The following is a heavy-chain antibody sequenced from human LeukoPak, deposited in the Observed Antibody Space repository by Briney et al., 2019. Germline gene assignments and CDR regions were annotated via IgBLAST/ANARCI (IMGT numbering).Heavy chain of an antibody. CDR3: AKSDITMVRGVIVSYYFDY. J-gene: IGHJ4*02. V-gene: IGHV3-23*01. CDR1: GFTFSSYA. D-gene: IGHD3-10*01. CDR2: ISGSGGST. Sequence: GGSLRLSCAASGFTFSSYAMSWVRQAPGKGLEWVSAISGSGGSTYYADSVKGRFTISRDNSKNTLYLQMNSLRAEDTAVYYCAKSDITMVRGVIVSYYFDYGGQGTLVTVSS.